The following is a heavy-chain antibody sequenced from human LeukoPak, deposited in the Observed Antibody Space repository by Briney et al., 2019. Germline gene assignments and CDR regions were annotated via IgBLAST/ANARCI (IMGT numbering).Heavy chain of an antibody. Sequence: GGSLRLSCVASGFTISNYWMSWVRQAPGTGLEWVANIKPDETERSYVDSVKGRFITSRDNAKNSLYLQMNSLRVEDTAGYYCARGGYCNSPTCYPEDYFDYWGQGTLVTVSS. CDR1: GFTISNYW. D-gene: IGHD2-2*01. CDR3: ARGGYCNSPTCYPEDYFDY. CDR2: IKPDETER. V-gene: IGHV3-7*01. J-gene: IGHJ4*02.